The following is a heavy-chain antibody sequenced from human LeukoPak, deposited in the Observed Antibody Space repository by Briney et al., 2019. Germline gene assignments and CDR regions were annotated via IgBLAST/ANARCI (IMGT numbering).Heavy chain of an antibody. CDR2: IYYSGST. Sequence: PSETLSLTCTVSGGSISRSSYYWGWIRQPPGRGLEWIGSIYYSGSTYYNPSLKSRVTISVDTSKNQFSLKLSSVTAADTAVYYCARQLLYSSSSDFDYWGQGTLVTVSS. CDR1: GGSISRSSYY. D-gene: IGHD6-6*01. J-gene: IGHJ4*02. V-gene: IGHV4-39*01. CDR3: ARQLLYSSSSDFDY.